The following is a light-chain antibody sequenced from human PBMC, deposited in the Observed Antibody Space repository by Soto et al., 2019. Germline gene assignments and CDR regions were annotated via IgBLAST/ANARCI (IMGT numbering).Light chain of an antibody. CDR1: ISDFVIYNY. V-gene: IGLV2-14*01. CDR3: SSHTMSSALQV. Sequence: QSVLTQPASVSGSPGQSITISCTGTISDFVIYNYVSWYQQHPGKAPKLMLYGVSNRPSGVSNRFSGSKSGNTASLTISGLQAEDDADYYCSSHTMSSALQVFGTGTKVTVL. J-gene: IGLJ1*01. CDR2: GVS.